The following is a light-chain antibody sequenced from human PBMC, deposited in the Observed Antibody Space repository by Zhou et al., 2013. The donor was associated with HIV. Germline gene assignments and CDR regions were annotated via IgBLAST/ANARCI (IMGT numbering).Light chain of an antibody. Sequence: DIQMTQSPSTLSASVGDRVTFTCRASQNIGSWLAWYQQKAREAPKLLISQASSLQSGVPSRFSGSGSGTDFTLTISGLQPEDFATYSCQQSYTTLRFTFGPGTKVDIK. CDR3: QQSYTTLRFT. CDR1: QNIGSW. V-gene: IGKV1-5*03. CDR2: QAS. J-gene: IGKJ3*01.